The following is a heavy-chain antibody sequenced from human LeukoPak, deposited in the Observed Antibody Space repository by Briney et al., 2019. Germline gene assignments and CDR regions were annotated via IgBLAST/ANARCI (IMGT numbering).Heavy chain of an antibody. CDR2: ISSDGVNK. D-gene: IGHD3-22*01. Sequence: GRSLRLSCAASGXTFSSFGVHWVRQAPGKGLEWVAVISSDGVNKYSADSVKGRFTISRDNSKNTLYLQMNSLRAADTAVYYCAKGQNYYDGSGYYSTDYWGQGTPVTVSS. J-gene: IGHJ4*02. CDR1: GXTFSSFG. V-gene: IGHV3-30*18. CDR3: AKGQNYYDGSGYYSTDY.